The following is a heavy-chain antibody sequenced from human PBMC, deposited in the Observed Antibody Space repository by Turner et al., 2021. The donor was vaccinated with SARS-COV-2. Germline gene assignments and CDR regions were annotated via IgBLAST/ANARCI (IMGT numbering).Heavy chain of an antibody. V-gene: IGHV3-30*18. CDR2: ISYDGNNK. J-gene: IGHJ4*02. Sequence: QVQLMESGGGVVQPGRSLRLPCAASGFTFSSYGMHWVRQAPGKGLEWVADISYDGNNKYYADSVKGRFTISRDNSKNTLYLQMNSLRAEDTAVYYCAKQLGLYSNPMYYFDYWGQGTLVTVSS. CDR3: AKQLGLYSNPMYYFDY. D-gene: IGHD4-4*01. CDR1: GFTFSSYG.